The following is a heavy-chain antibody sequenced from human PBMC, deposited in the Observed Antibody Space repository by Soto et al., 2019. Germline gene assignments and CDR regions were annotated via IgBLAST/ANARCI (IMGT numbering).Heavy chain of an antibody. D-gene: IGHD2-2*01. J-gene: IGHJ6*02. Sequence: QVQLVQSGAEVKKPGSSVKVSCKASGGTFSSYAISFVLQAPGQGLEWMGGIIPIFGTAKYAQKFQCRVTITANEYTSTPYMELSRLRSEDTAVYYCASHVPAAGYYYGMDVWGQGTTVTVSS. CDR2: IIPIFGTA. CDR3: ASHVPAAGYYYGMDV. V-gene: IGHV1-69*12. CDR1: GGTFSSYA.